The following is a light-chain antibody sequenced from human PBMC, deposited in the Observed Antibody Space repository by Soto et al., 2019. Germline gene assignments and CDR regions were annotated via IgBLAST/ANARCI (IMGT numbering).Light chain of an antibody. CDR2: EVG. V-gene: IGLV2-14*01. Sequence: QSALTQPASVSGSPGQSITISCTGTNSDVGGYDYVSWYQQHPGKAPKLMIYEVGHRPSGVSNRFSGSRSGNTASLTISGLQAEDEADYYCSSYTSSTTLGVFGGGTKLTVL. CDR3: SSYTSSTTLGV. J-gene: IGLJ3*02. CDR1: NSDVGGYDY.